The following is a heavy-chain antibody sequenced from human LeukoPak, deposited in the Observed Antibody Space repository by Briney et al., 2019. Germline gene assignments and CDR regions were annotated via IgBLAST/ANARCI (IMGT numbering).Heavy chain of an antibody. J-gene: IGHJ4*02. CDR1: GFTFSSYA. D-gene: IGHD3-16*01. CDR3: AKAYIHTALDY. CDR2: ISYDGSNK. V-gene: IGHV3-30-3*01. Sequence: GGSLRLSCAASGFTFSSYAMHWVRQAPGKGLEWVAVISYDGSNKYYADSVKGRFTISRDNAKNSLYLQMNSLRAEDTALYYCAKAYIHTALDYWGQGTLVTVSS.